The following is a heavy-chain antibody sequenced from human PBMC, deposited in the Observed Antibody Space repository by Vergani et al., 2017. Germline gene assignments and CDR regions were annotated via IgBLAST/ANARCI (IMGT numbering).Heavy chain of an antibody. V-gene: IGHV3-74*01. Sequence: EVELVESGGGLVQPGGSLRLSCAASGCTFNEYWMHWARQVPGKGLVWVSGMNGDGDTISYADSVKGRFTISRDNAKNTLFLQMNSLRAEDTAVYYCARARKFRFGVVWENWFDPWGQGTLVTVSS. J-gene: IGHJ5*02. CDR1: GCTFNEYW. CDR3: ARARKFRFGVVWENWFDP. D-gene: IGHD3-3*01. CDR2: MNGDGDTI.